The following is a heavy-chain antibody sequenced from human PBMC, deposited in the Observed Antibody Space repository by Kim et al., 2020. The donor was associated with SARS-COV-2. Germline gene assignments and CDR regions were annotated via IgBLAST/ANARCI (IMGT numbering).Heavy chain of an antibody. J-gene: IGHJ2*01. CDR1: GFTFSSYG. CDR2: IWYDGSNK. Sequence: GGSLRLSCAASGFTFSSYGMHWVRQAPCKGLEWVAVIWYDGSNKYYADSVKGRFTISRDNSKNTLYLQMNSLRAEDTAVYYCARGGYYDILTGYYTLDWYFDLWGRGTLVTVSS. V-gene: IGHV3-33*01. D-gene: IGHD3-9*01. CDR3: ARGGYYDILTGYYTLDWYFDL.